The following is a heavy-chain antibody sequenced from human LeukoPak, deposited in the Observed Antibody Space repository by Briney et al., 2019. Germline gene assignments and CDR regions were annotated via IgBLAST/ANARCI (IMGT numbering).Heavy chain of an antibody. D-gene: IGHD1-1*01. CDR3: AREGSEGYLFDY. Sequence: SQTLSLTCAISGDSVSSNSAAWSWIRQSPSRGLEWLERTYYRSKWNNDYALSVKSRITITPDTSKNQFSLQLNSMTPEDTAVYYCAREGSEGYLFDYWGQGTLVTVSS. CDR2: TYYRSKWNN. J-gene: IGHJ4*02. CDR1: GDSVSSNSAA. V-gene: IGHV6-1*01.